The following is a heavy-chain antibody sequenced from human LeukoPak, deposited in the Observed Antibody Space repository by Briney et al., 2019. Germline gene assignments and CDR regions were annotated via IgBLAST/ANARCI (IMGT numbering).Heavy chain of an antibody. CDR3: ARVPGIAVRYFDY. D-gene: IGHD6-19*01. Sequence: SETLSLTCAVSGYSISSGYYWGWIRQPPGKGLEWIGSIYHSGSTYYNPSLKSRVTISVGTSKNQFSLKLSSVTAADTAVYYCARVPGIAVRYFDYWGQGTLVTVSS. V-gene: IGHV4-38-2*01. J-gene: IGHJ4*02. CDR2: IYHSGST. CDR1: GYSISSGYY.